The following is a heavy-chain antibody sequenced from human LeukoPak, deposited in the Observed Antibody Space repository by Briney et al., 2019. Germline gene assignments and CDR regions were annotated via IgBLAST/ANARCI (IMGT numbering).Heavy chain of an antibody. D-gene: IGHD2-8*01. CDR3: ARGPERTGVGTRYYYDMDV. CDR2: ISYDGSNK. Sequence: GGSLRLSCAASGFTFSSYAMHWVRQAPGKGLEWVAVISYDGSNKYYADSVKSRFTIFRDNSKNTLYLQMNSLRAEDTAVYYCARGPERTGVGTRYYYDMDVWGQGTTVTVSS. V-gene: IGHV3-30-3*01. CDR1: GFTFSSYA. J-gene: IGHJ6*02.